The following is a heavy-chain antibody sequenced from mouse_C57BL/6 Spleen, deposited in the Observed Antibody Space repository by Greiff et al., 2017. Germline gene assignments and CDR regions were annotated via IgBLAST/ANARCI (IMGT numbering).Heavy chain of an antibody. CDR1: GFNIKDDY. Sequence: EVQLVESGAELVRPGASVKLSCTASGFNIKDDYMHWVKQRPEQGLEWIGWIDPENGDTEYASKFPGKATITADTSSNTASLQLSSLTYEDTYFYYCTRWTTVVPYWYCDVWGTGTTVTVSS. J-gene: IGHJ1*03. V-gene: IGHV14-4*01. CDR3: TRWTTVVPYWYCDV. CDR2: IDPENGDT. D-gene: IGHD1-1*01.